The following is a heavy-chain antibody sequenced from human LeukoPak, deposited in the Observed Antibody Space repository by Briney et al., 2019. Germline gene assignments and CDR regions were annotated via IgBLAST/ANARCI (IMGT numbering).Heavy chain of an antibody. CDR1: GFRFDDKA. V-gene: IGHV3-30*03. D-gene: IGHD1/OR15-1a*01. CDR2: SSFNGADQ. J-gene: IGHJ4*02. CDR3: AREYYFGTGSHFDS. Sequence: PGGSLRLSCVASGFRFDDKAMHWVRQVPGKGLEWVALSSFNGADQTYGDSVKGRFTVSRDNSQNTLYLQMNSPREEDTGIYYCAREYYFGTGSHFDSWGQGTLVTVSS.